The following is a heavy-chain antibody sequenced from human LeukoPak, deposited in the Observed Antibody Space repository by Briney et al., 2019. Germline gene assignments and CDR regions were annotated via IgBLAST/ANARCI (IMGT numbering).Heavy chain of an antibody. CDR3: AKHRNYGSGSTYFDY. J-gene: IGHJ4*02. D-gene: IGHD3-10*01. CDR2: IYSGGST. V-gene: IGHV3-53*01. Sequence: PGGSLRLSCTVSGFTVSSDSMSWVRQAPGKGLEWVSFIYSGGSTHYSDSVKGRFTISRDNSKNTLYLQMNSLRAEDTAVYYCAKHRNYGSGSTYFDYWGQGTLVTVSS. CDR1: GFTVSSDS.